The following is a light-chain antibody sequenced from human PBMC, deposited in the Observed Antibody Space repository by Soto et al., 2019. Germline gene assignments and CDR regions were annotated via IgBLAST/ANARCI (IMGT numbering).Light chain of an antibody. J-gene: IGKJ2*01. CDR1: QDISNY. Sequence: DIQMTQSPSSLSASVGDRVTITCQASQDISNYLNWYQQKPGKAPKLLICDASNLQTGVPSRFSGSGSGTDFTLTISSLQPEDFATYYCQQSYSTPPYTFGQGTKVDIK. CDR2: DAS. V-gene: IGKV1-39*01. CDR3: QQSYSTPPYT.